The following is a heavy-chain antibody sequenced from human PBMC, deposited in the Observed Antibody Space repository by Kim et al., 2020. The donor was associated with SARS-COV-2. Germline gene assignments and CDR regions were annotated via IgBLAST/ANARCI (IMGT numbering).Heavy chain of an antibody. CDR1: GFTFSSYS. CDR3: ARDFRLGTIWSWAGAFDI. Sequence: GGSLRLSCAASGFTFSSYSMNWVRQAPGKGLEWVSSISSSSSYIYYADSVKGRFTISRDNAKNSLYLQMNSLRAEDTAVYYCARDFRLGTIWSWAGAFDIWGQGTMVTVSS. D-gene: IGHD3-3*01. V-gene: IGHV3-21*01. J-gene: IGHJ3*02. CDR2: ISSSSSYI.